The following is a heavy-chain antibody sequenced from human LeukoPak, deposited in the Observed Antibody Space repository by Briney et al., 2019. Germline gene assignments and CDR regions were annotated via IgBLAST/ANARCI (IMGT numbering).Heavy chain of an antibody. CDR1: GYTFTGYY. Sequence: ASVKVSCKASGYTFTGYYMHWVRQAPGQGLEWMGLINPNSGSTNYAQKFQGRVTMTRETSISTAYMELSRLRSDTPAVYYSSRLTYYDFWSGYNYAFDIWGQGTMVTVSS. J-gene: IGHJ3*02. CDR3: SRLTYYDFWSGYNYAFDI. V-gene: IGHV1-2*02. D-gene: IGHD3-3*01. CDR2: INPNSGST.